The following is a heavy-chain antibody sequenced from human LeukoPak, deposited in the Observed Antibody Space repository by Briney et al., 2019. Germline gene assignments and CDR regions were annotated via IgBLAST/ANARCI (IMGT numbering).Heavy chain of an antibody. Sequence: PGGSLRLSCTAAGFTSSDYSMSSVRQAPGAGLEWVSAISPAGDSTTDADSVKGRFTISRDNSKSTLYLQMNGLTAEDTALYYCGRRLVTALISDFFDSWGQGTLVSVSS. CDR3: GRRLVTALISDFFDS. V-gene: IGHV3-23*01. J-gene: IGHJ4*02. CDR1: GFTSSDYS. D-gene: IGHD2-2*01. CDR2: ISPAGDST.